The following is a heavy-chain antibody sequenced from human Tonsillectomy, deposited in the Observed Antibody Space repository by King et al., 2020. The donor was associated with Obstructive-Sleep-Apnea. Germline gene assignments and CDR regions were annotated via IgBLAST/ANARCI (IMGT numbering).Heavy chain of an antibody. D-gene: IGHD6-19*01. Sequence: VQLVESGGDLVQPGRSLRLSCAASGFTFDDYAMHWVRQAPGKGLEWVSGISWNSGSIGYADSVRGRFTISRDNAKNSLYLQMNSLRAEDTALYDCAQDNSRGGYRGLDYWGQGALVTVSS. CDR1: GFTFDDYA. CDR2: ISWNSGSI. J-gene: IGHJ4*02. V-gene: IGHV3-9*01. CDR3: AQDNSRGGYRGLDY.